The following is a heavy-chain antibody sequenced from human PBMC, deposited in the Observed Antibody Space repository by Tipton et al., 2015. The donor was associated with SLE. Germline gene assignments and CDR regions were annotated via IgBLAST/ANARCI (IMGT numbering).Heavy chain of an antibody. J-gene: IGHJ3*02. CDR1: GDSVSSNSAA. V-gene: IGHV6-1*01. CDR2: TYQRSRWYN. D-gene: IGHD1-26*01. CDR3: ARDREWELLPHAFDI. Sequence: GLVKPSQTLSLTCAVSGDSVSSNSAAWNWIRQSPSRGLEWLGRTYQRSRWYNEYEVSVRSRITINPDTSKNQFSLKLSSVTAADTAVYYCARDREWELLPHAFDIWGQGTMVTVSS.